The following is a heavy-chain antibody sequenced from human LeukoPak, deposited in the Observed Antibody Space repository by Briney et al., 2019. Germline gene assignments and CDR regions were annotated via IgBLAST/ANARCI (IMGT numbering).Heavy chain of an antibody. J-gene: IGHJ4*02. V-gene: IGHV3-48*01. CDR2: ISSSSSTI. CDR1: GFTFSSYS. CDR3: ARDGRRPPYYFDY. Sequence: GGSLRLSCAASGFTFSSYSMKWVRQAPGKGLEWVSYISSSSSTIYYADPVKGRFTILRDNAKISLYPQMNGLRAEDTAVYYGARDGRRPPYYFDYWGQGTLVTVSS. D-gene: IGHD3/OR15-3a*01.